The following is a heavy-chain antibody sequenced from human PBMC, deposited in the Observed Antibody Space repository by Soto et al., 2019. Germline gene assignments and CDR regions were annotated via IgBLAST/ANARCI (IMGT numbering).Heavy chain of an antibody. CDR2: IWSDGSKQ. V-gene: IGHV3-33*01. J-gene: IGHJ4*02. Sequence: QVQLMESGGGVVQPGTSLRLSCAASGFTFSSYGFHWVRQAPGKGLEWVADIWSDGSKQYYADPVKGRFTISRDDSKNTLYLQMNSLTADDTAVYYCARDLSYGSGSDWGQGTLVTVSS. CDR3: ARDLSYGSGSD. D-gene: IGHD3-10*01. CDR1: GFTFSSYG.